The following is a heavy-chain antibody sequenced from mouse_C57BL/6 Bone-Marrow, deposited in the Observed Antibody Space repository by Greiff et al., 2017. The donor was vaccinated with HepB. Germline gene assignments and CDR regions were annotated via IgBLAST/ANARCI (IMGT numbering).Heavy chain of an antibody. Sequence: DVKLQESGAELVRPGASVKLSCTASGFNIKDDYMHWVKQRPEQGLEWIGWIDPENGDTEYASKFQGKATITADTSSNTAYLQLSSLTSEDTAVYYCTRPYYYGLYFDYWGQGTTLTVSS. CDR2: IDPENGDT. J-gene: IGHJ2*01. CDR1: GFNIKDDY. V-gene: IGHV14-4*01. CDR3: TRPYYYGLYFDY. D-gene: IGHD1-1*01.